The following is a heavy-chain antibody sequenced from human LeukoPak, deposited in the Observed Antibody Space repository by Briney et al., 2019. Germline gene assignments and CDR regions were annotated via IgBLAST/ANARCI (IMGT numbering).Heavy chain of an antibody. CDR2: IIPTFGTT. Sequence: AVKVSCKASGCTFTSYAISWVRQAPGQGLEWMGGIIPTFGTTNYAQKFPGRVTITTDESTRTGYLAPTSLRSEDTGVYYCASPAFRGYDSLNASVIASSGWSYYYYYMDVWGKGTTVTVSS. D-gene: IGHD6-19*01. CDR3: ASPAFRGYDSLNASVIASSGWSYYYYYMDV. J-gene: IGHJ6*03. V-gene: IGHV1-69*05. CDR1: GCTFTSYA.